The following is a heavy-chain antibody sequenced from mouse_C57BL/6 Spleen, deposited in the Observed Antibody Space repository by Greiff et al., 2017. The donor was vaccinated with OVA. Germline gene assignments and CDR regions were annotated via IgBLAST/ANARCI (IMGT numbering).Heavy chain of an antibody. CDR2: ISSGGSYT. CDR3: ARQRDYGSSSDYAMDY. Sequence: VQLQQSGGDLVKPGGSLKLSCAASGFTFSSYGMSWVRQTPDKRLEWVATISSGGSYTYYPDSVKGRFTISRDNAKNTLYLQMSSLKSEDTAMYYCARQRDYGSSSDYAMDYWGQGTSVTVSS. CDR1: GFTFSSYG. J-gene: IGHJ4*01. D-gene: IGHD1-1*01. V-gene: IGHV5-6*01.